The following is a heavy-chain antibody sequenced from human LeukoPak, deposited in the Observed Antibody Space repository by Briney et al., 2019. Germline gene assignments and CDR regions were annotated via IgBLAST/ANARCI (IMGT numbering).Heavy chain of an antibody. V-gene: IGHV1-8*01. CDR1: GYTFTGYD. CDR2: MNPNSGNT. Sequence: GASVKASCKASGYTFTGYDTNWVRQATGQGLEWMGWMNPNSGNTGYAQKFQGRVTMTRNTSISTAYMDLSSLRSEDTAVYYCARVNIGNSMDFDYWGQGTLVTVSS. J-gene: IGHJ4*02. CDR3: ARVNIGNSMDFDY. D-gene: IGHD4-23*01.